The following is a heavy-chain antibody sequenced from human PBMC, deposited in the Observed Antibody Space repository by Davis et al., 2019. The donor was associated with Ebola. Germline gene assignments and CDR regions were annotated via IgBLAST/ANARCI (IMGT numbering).Heavy chain of an antibody. CDR1: GGTFSSYA. V-gene: IGHV1-3*01. D-gene: IGHD6-19*01. Sequence: ASVKVSCKASGGTFSSYAISWVRQAPGQGLEWMGWINAGNGNTKYSQKFQGRVTITRDTSASTAYMELSSLRSEDTAVYYCAREIAVAGFDYRGQGTLVTVSS. CDR3: AREIAVAGFDY. CDR2: INAGNGNT. J-gene: IGHJ4*02.